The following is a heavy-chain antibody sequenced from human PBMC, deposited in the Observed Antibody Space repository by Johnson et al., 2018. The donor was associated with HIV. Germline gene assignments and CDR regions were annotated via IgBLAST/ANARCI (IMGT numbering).Heavy chain of an antibody. CDR1: GFTVSSNY. CDR3: ARACRDGYTCDAFDI. V-gene: IGHV3-66*01. J-gene: IGHJ3*02. CDR2: VNSGGTT. D-gene: IGHD5-24*01. Sequence: VQLVESGGGLVQPGGSLRLSCAASGFTVSSNYMSWVRQAPGKGLEWVSVVNSGGTTYYAGSVRGRFTVSRDNSKNTLYLQMNSLRAEDTAVYYCARACRDGYTCDAFDIWGQGTLVTVSS.